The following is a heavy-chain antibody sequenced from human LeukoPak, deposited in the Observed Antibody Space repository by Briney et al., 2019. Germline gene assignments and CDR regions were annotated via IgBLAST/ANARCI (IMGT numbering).Heavy chain of an antibody. Sequence: GGSLRLSCAASGFTFSSYGMHWVRQAPGKGLVWVAFIRYDGSNKYYADSVKGRFTISRDNSENTLYLQMNSLRAEDTAVYYCAKDLRVPAAGTKVEYWGQGTLVTVSS. CDR2: IRYDGSNK. CDR1: GFTFSSYG. V-gene: IGHV3-30*02. CDR3: AKDLRVPAAGTKVEY. D-gene: IGHD6-13*01. J-gene: IGHJ4*02.